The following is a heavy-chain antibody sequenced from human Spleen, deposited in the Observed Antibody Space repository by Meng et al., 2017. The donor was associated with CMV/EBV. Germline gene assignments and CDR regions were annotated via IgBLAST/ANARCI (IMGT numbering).Heavy chain of an antibody. CDR2: ISSSSDYI. J-gene: IGHJ4*02. D-gene: IGHD3-3*01. V-gene: IGHV3-21*01. CDR3: ARKGGGSGSFDYFDS. CDR1: GFTFTTYN. Sequence: GESLKISCAASGFTFTTYNINWVRQAPGKGPEWVSFISSSSDYIYYADSVKGRFTISRDNAKNSLYLQMNSLRVEDTAIYYCARKGGGSGSFDYFDSWGQGTLVTVSS.